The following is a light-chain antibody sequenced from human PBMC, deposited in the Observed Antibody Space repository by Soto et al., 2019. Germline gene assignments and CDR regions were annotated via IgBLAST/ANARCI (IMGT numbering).Light chain of an antibody. V-gene: IGKV3-20*01. Sequence: EIVLPQSPGTLSLSPGERVTLSCRASQSVSSSYLAWYQQNPGQAPRLLIYGASSRATGIPDRFSGSGSGTDFTLTISRLESGVFAVHYCQQDDSFPWTFGQGTQLDIK. CDR2: GAS. CDR1: QSVSSSY. CDR3: QQDDSFPWT. J-gene: IGKJ1*01.